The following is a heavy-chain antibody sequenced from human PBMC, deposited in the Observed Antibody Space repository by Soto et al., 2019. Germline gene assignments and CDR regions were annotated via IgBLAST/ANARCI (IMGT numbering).Heavy chain of an antibody. CDR2: IWYDGSNK. Sequence: QVQLVESGGGVVQPGRSLRLSCAASGFTFSSYGMHWVRQAPGKGLEWVAVIWYDGSNKYYADSVKGRFTISRDNSKNTLYLQMNSLRAEDTAVYYCARDGREGAYCSGGSCYSWYFDLWGRGTLVTVSS. CDR1: GFTFSSYG. D-gene: IGHD2-15*01. J-gene: IGHJ2*01. CDR3: ARDGREGAYCSGGSCYSWYFDL. V-gene: IGHV3-33*01.